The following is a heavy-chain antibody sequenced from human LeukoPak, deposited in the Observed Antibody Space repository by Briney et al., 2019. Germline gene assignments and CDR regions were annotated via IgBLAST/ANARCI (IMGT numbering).Heavy chain of an antibody. J-gene: IGHJ3*02. Sequence: GSLRLSCAPSGFTFSSYAMSWVRQAPGKGLEWVSAISGSGGSTYYADSVKGRFTISRDNSKNTLYLQMSSLRAEDTAVYYCAKTAVVVINPRDAFDIWGQGTMVTVSS. CDR3: AKTAVVVINPRDAFDI. D-gene: IGHD3-22*01. CDR1: GFTFSSYA. V-gene: IGHV3-23*01. CDR2: ISGSGGST.